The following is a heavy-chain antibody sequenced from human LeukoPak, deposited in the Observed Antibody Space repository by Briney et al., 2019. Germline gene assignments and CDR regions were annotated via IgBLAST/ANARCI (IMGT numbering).Heavy chain of an antibody. V-gene: IGHV1-69*05. CDR2: INPIFGTA. Sequence: SVKVSCKASGGTFSSYAISWVRQAPGQGLEWMGGINPIFGTANYAQKFQGRVRITTDESKSTAYMELSSLRSEDTAVYYCAVDDFWSGYRYYFDYWGQGTLVTVSS. CDR3: AVDDFWSGYRYYFDY. J-gene: IGHJ4*02. CDR1: GGTFSSYA. D-gene: IGHD3-3*01.